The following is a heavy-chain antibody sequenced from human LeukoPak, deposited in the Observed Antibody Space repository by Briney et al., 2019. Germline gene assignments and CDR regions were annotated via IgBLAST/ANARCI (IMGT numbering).Heavy chain of an antibody. D-gene: IGHD2-8*01. J-gene: IGHJ4*02. CDR2: ISGSGGST. V-gene: IGHV3-23*01. CDR1: GFTFSNYA. Sequence: PGGSLRLSCAVSGFTFSNYAMSWVRQAPGKGLEWVSTISGSGGSTFYADSVKGRFTISRDNSKNTLYLRMNSLRAEDTAVYYCASKHAGRPFDYWGQGTLVTVSS. CDR3: ASKHAGRPFDY.